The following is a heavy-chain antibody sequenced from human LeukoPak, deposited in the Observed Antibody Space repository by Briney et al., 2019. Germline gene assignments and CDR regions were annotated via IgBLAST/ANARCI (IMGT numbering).Heavy chain of an antibody. CDR2: ISGSGGST. CDR1: GFTFSSYA. Sequence: PGGSLRLSCAASGFTFSSYAMSWVCQAPGKGLEWVSAISGSGGSTYYADSVKGRFTISRDNSKNTLYLQMNSLRAEDTAVYYCAKRGGRDSDYYYYMDVWGKGTTVTVSS. V-gene: IGHV3-23*01. CDR3: AKRGGRDSDYYYYMDV. J-gene: IGHJ6*03. D-gene: IGHD2-15*01.